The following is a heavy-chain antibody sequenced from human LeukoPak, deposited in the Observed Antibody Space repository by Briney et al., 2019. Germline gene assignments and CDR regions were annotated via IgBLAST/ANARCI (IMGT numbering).Heavy chain of an antibody. CDR2: IYDSGST. J-gene: IGHJ4*02. D-gene: IGHD1-26*01. CDR3: AKSGGYGLIDY. V-gene: IGHV4-39*01. Sequence: PSETLSLTCTVSGASISGSGYYWGWIRQPPGKGLEWIGNIYDSGSTYYNASLQSRVTISIDTSKNQFSLRLSSVTAADTAMYYCAKSGGYGLIDYWGQGALVTVSS. CDR1: GASISGSGYY.